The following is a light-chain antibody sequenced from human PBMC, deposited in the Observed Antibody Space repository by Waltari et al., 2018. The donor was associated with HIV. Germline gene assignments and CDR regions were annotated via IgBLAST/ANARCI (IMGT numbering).Light chain of an antibody. Sequence: QSALTQPPSASGSPGQSVTISCTGTNSDIGNSDYVAWYQQHPGKPPKLVISEVNKRPSGVPNRFSGSKSGNTASLTVSGLQAEDEAAYYCSSYAGTNDFYVIVGGGTKLTVL. CDR2: EVN. CDR3: SSYAGTNDFYVI. J-gene: IGLJ2*01. V-gene: IGLV2-8*01. CDR1: NSDIGNSDY.